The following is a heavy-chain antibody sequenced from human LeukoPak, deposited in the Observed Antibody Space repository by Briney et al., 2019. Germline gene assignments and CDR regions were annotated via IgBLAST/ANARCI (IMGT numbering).Heavy chain of an antibody. Sequence: GGSLRLSCAASGFTFSSYEMNWVRQAPGNGLEWVSYISSSGSTIYYAHSVKGRFTISRDNAKNSLYLQMNSLRAEDTAVYYCARDGSGYDSWGQGTLVTVSS. CDR1: GFTFSSYE. CDR3: ARDGSGYDS. D-gene: IGHD5-12*01. V-gene: IGHV3-48*03. J-gene: IGHJ5*02. CDR2: ISSSGSTI.